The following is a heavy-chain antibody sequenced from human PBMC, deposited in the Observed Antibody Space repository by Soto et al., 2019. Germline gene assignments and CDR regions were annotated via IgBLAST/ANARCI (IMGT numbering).Heavy chain of an antibody. CDR1: VGSISSSSYY. CDR3: ARHESSRDVDTAMVSYYYYGMDV. J-gene: IGHJ6*02. D-gene: IGHD5-18*01. Sequence: PSETLSLTCTVSVGSISSSSYYWGWIRQPPGKGLEWIGSIYYSGSTYYNPSLKSRVTISVDTSKNQFSLKLSSVTAADTAVYYCARHESSRDVDTAMVSYYYYGMDVWGQGTTVT. CDR2: IYYSGST. V-gene: IGHV4-39*01.